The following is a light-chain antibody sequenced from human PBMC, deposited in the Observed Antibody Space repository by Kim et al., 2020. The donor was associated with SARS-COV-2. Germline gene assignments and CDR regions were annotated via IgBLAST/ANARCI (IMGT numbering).Light chain of an antibody. CDR1: QSVSYSSNNKNY. J-gene: IGKJ5*01. CDR3: QQFYTTPIT. Sequence: ATINCKSSQSVSYSSNNKNYLAWFQQKPGQPPKLLIYWASTRESRVPDRFSGSGSGTDFTLTISSLQAEDVAVYYCQQFYTTPITFGQGTRLEIK. V-gene: IGKV4-1*01. CDR2: WAS.